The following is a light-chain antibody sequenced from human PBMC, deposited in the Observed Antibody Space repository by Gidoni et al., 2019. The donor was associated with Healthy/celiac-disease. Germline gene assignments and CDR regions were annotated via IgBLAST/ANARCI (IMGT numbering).Light chain of an antibody. CDR1: QSVLYSANNKNY. Sequence: DIVMTQSPDTLAVSLGERATINCTSSQSVLYSANNKNYLAWYQQKPGQPPKLLIYWASPRESGVPDRFSGSGSGTDFTLTISSLQAEDVAVYYCQQYYSTPTWTFXXXTKVEIK. J-gene: IGKJ1*01. CDR3: QQYYSTPTWT. CDR2: WAS. V-gene: IGKV4-1*01.